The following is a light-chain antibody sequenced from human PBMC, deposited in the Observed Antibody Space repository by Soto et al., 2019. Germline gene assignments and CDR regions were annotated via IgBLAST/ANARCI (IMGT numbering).Light chain of an antibody. V-gene: IGKV3D-20*02. CDR1: QSVSGRY. Sequence: EIVLTQSPGTLSLSPGERATLSCRASQSVSGRYLAWYQQKPGQAPRLLIYGASSRATGIPDRFSGGGSGTDFTLTISRLEPGDFAVYYCQQRNIWPPVTFGQGTRLEIK. CDR3: QQRNIWPPVT. J-gene: IGKJ5*01. CDR2: GAS.